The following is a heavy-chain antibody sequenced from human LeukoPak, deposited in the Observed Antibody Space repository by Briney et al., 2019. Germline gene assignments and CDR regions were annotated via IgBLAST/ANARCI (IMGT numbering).Heavy chain of an antibody. J-gene: IGHJ6*03. CDR2: INPSGGST. V-gene: IGHV1-46*01. CDR1: GYTFTSYY. Sequence: ASVKVSCKASGYTFTSYYMHWVRQAPGQGLEWMGIINPSGGSTSYAQKFQGRVTMTRDMFTSTVYMELSSLRSEDTAVYYCARGGLGYYGSGSPVEYYYYMDVWGKGTTVTVSS. D-gene: IGHD3-10*01. CDR3: ARGGLGYYGSGSPVEYYYYMDV.